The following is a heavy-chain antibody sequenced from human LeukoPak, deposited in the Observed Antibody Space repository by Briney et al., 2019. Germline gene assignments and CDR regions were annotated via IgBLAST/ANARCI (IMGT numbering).Heavy chain of an antibody. D-gene: IGHD1-26*01. CDR2: IKSKTDGGTT. CDR3: TTDIVGATRFDY. Sequence: RRSLRLSCAASGFTLSNAWMSWVRQAPGKGLEWVGRIKSKTDGGTTDYAAPVKGRFTISRDDSKNTLYLQMNSLKTEDTAVYYCTTDIVGATRFDYWGQGTLVTVSS. CDR1: GFTLSNAW. V-gene: IGHV3-15*01. J-gene: IGHJ4*02.